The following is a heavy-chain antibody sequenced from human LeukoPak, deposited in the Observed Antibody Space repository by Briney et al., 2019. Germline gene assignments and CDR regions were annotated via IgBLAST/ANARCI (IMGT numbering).Heavy chain of an antibody. Sequence: PGGSLRLSCAASGFTFSSYAMSWVRQAPGKGLEWVSAISGSGGSTYYADSVKGRFTISRDNSKNTLYLQMNSLKTEDTAVYYCTRRADFWSGQYYYYYMDVWGKGTTVTVSS. CDR2: ISGSGGST. V-gene: IGHV3-23*01. CDR3: TRRADFWSGQYYYYYMDV. CDR1: GFTFSSYA. D-gene: IGHD3-3*01. J-gene: IGHJ6*03.